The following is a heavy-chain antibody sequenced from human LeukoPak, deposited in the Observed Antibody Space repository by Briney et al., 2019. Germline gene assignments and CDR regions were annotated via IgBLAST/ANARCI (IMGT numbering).Heavy chain of an antibody. CDR1: GGSIRSTSYY. Sequence: SETLSLTCTVSGGSIRSTSYYWGWIRQPPGKGLEWIGSIYYSGNTYYNPSLKSRVTISVDTSKNQFSLKLSSVTAADTAVYYCARTLFQDFDWLFVFDYWGQGTLVTVSS. CDR3: ARTLFQDFDWLFVFDY. J-gene: IGHJ4*02. CDR2: IYYSGNT. D-gene: IGHD3-9*01. V-gene: IGHV4-39*01.